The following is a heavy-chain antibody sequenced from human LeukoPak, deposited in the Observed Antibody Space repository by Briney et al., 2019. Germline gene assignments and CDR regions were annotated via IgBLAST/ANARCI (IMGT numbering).Heavy chain of an antibody. CDR3: ASYTGYSSGWYGQD. J-gene: IGHJ4*02. CDR2: IYHSGST. D-gene: IGHD6-19*01. V-gene: IGHV4-30-4*08. Sequence: PSQTLSLTCTVSGGSISSGDYYWSWIRQPPGKGLEWIGYIYHSGSTYYNPSLKSRVTISVDTSKNQFSLKLSSVTAADTAVYYCASYTGYSSGWYGQDWGQGTLVTVSS. CDR1: GGSISSGDYY.